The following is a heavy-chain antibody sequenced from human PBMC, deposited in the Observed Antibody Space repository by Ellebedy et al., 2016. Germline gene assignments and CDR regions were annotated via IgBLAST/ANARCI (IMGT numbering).Heavy chain of an antibody. V-gene: IGHV3-48*04. D-gene: IGHD6-6*01. CDR2: ISSSSSTI. CDR3: ARQLEVAARSAFDI. CDR1: GFTFSSYS. Sequence: GGSLRLXXAASGFTFSSYSMNWVRQAPGKGLEWVSYISSSSSTIYYADSVKGRFTISRDNAKNSLYLQMNSLRAEDTAVYYCARQLEVAARSAFDIWGQGTMVTVSS. J-gene: IGHJ3*02.